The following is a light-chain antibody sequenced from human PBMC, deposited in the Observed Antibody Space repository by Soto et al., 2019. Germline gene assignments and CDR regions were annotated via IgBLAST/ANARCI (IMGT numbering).Light chain of an antibody. V-gene: IGKV3-11*01. CDR3: QQRSNWPPLT. CDR1: QSVSSY. CDR2: DAS. J-gene: IGKJ5*01. Sequence: EIVLTQSPATLSLSPGERATLSSRASQSVSSYLAWYQQKPGQAPRLLIYDASNRATGIPARFSGSGSGTDFTLTISSLEPEDFAVYYCQQRSNWPPLTFGQGTRLEIK.